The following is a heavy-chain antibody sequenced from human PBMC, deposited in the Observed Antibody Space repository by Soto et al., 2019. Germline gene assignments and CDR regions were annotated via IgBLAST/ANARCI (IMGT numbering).Heavy chain of an antibody. CDR3: AIFLYALPRLDY. Sequence: QVQLVESGGGVVQPGRSLRLSCAASGFTFSSYGMHWVRQAPGKGLEWVAVISYDGSNKYYADSVKGRFTISRDNSKNTLYVQMNSLRAEDTAVYYCAIFLYALPRLDYWGQGTLVTVSS. V-gene: IGHV3-30*03. CDR2: ISYDGSNK. D-gene: IGHD3-16*01. CDR1: GFTFSSYG. J-gene: IGHJ4*02.